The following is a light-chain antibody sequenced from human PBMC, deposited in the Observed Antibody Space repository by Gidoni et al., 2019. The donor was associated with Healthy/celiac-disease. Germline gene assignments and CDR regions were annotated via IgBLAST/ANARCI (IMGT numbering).Light chain of an antibody. CDR2: QNS. J-gene: IGLJ2*01. CDR3: QECDSSTAV. Sequence: SYELTKPPSVSVSPGRTASINCSGDKVRDKYAYWYQQNPDQSPVLVISQNSKRPSGIPERFSGSNSGNTATLTITGTQAIVEADYYCQECDSSTAVFGGGTTLTVL. V-gene: IGLV3-1*01. CDR1: KVRDKY.